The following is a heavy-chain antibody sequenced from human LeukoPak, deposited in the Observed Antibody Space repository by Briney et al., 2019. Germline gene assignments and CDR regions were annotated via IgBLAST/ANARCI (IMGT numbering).Heavy chain of an antibody. CDR2: IKQDGSEK. J-gene: IGHJ4*02. CDR3: AKTGSSWYYFDY. D-gene: IGHD6-13*01. Sequence: PGGSLRLSCAGSGFTFTSYWMSWVRQAPGKGLEWVANIKQDGSEKYYVDSVKGRFTISRDNSKNTLYLQMNSLRTEDTALYYCAKTGSSWYYFDYWGQGTLVTVSS. V-gene: IGHV3-7*02. CDR1: GFTFTSYW.